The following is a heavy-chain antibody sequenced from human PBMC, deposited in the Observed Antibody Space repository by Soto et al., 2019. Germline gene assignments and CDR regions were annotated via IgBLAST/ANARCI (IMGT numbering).Heavy chain of an antibody. CDR2: IYYSGST. CDR1: GGSISSYY. CDR3: ATSRVGPELDP. Sequence: SETLSLTCTVSGGSISSYYWSWIRQPPGKGLEWIGYIYYSGSTNYNPSLKSRVTISVDTSKNQFSLKLSSVTAADTDVYYCATSRVGPELDPWGQGTLVTVSS. V-gene: IGHV4-59*01. D-gene: IGHD1-26*01. J-gene: IGHJ5*02.